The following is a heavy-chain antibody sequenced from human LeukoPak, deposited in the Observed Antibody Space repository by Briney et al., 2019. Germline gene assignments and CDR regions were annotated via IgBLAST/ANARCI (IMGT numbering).Heavy chain of an antibody. V-gene: IGHV3-23*01. J-gene: IGHJ4*02. CDR1: GFTFSSYA. Sequence: PGGSLRLSCAASGFTFSSYAMSWVRQAPGKGLEWVSAISGSGGSTYYADSVKGRFTISRDNSKNTLYLQMNSLRAEDTAVYYCAKGGHSSGWYPSGYWGQGTLVTVSS. CDR3: AKGGHSSGWYPSGY. D-gene: IGHD6-19*01. CDR2: ISGSGGST.